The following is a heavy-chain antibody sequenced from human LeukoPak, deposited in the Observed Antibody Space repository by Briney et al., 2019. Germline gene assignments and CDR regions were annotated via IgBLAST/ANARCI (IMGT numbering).Heavy chain of an antibody. Sequence: SETLSLTCTVSGGSISSYYWNWIRQPPGKGLEWIGYIYYSGSTNYNPSLKSRVTISVDTSKNQFSLKLSSVTAADTAVYYCARTNWDPGYFDYWGQGTLVTVSS. D-gene: IGHD7-27*01. CDR3: ARTNWDPGYFDY. CDR1: GGSISSYY. V-gene: IGHV4-59*01. CDR2: IYYSGST. J-gene: IGHJ4*02.